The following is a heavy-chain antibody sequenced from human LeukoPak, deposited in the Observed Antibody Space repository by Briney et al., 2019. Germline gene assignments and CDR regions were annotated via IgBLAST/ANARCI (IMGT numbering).Heavy chain of an antibody. D-gene: IGHD3-10*01. CDR2: ITSSSSYI. J-gene: IGHJ5*02. V-gene: IGHV3-21*01. CDR1: GFSFSGYS. CDR3: ARDHKFYDSGRGFDP. Sequence: GGSLRLSCVASGFSFSGYSMNWVRQAPGKGLEWVSSITSSSSYIYYADSVRGRFTISRDNGKNSLYLQMSSLRAEDTAVYYCARDHKFYDSGRGFDPWGQGTLVTVSS.